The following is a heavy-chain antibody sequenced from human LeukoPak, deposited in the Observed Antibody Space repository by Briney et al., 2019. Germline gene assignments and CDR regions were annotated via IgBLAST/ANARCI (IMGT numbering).Heavy chain of an antibody. CDR2: IKQDGSEK. CDR3: ARAVVGAIHDAFDI. J-gene: IGHJ3*02. V-gene: IGHV3-7*01. Sequence: GGSLRLSCAASGFTFSSYWMGWVRQAPGKGLEWVANIKQDGSEKYYVDSVKGRFTISRDNAKNSLYLQMNSLRAEDTAAYYCARAVVGAIHDAFDIWGQGTMVTVSS. D-gene: IGHD1-26*01. CDR1: GFTFSSYW.